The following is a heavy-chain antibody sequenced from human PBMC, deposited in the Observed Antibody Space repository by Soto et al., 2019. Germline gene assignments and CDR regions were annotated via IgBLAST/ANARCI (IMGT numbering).Heavy chain of an antibody. V-gene: IGHV3-23*01. Sequence: GGSLRLSCAASGFTFSNYAMSWVRQAPGKGLEWVSSISTSGGSTYYADPVKGRFAISRDNSRNTLYLQVNSLRAEDTAVYYCAKAGGSSTSNWFDPWGHGTLVTVSS. CDR1: GFTFSNYA. D-gene: IGHD2-2*01. J-gene: IGHJ5*02. CDR2: ISTSGGST. CDR3: AKAGGSSTSNWFDP.